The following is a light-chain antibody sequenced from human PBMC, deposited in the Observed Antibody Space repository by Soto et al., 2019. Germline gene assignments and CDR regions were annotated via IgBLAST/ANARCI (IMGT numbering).Light chain of an antibody. CDR2: ATS. Sequence: DIQMTQSPSSLSASVGDRVTITCRAGQSISTYLNWYQQKPGKAPDLVIFATSTLQSGVPSRFSGSGSGTDFTLTIRSLQPEDFATYYCQQSYSTPFTFAQGTKLDVK. CDR3: QQSYSTPFT. J-gene: IGKJ2*01. CDR1: QSISTY. V-gene: IGKV1-39*01.